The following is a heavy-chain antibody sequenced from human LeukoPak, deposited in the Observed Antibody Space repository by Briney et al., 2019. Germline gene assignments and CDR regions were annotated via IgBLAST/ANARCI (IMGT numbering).Heavy chain of an antibody. Sequence: GGSLRLSCTASGFIVTNNYINWVRQAPGKGLEWVSLVYSGGSTYYADSVKGRFTISRDNSKNMVYLQMNSLRAEDTAMYYCARAPPPVLIATYGWGQGPLVPVSS. J-gene: IGHJ4*02. CDR1: GFIVTNNY. D-gene: IGHD2-8*01. V-gene: IGHV3-66*01. CDR3: ARAPPPVLIATYG. CDR2: VYSGGST.